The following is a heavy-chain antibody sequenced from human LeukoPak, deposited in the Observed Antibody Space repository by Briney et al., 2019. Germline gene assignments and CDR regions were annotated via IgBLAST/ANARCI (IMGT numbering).Heavy chain of an antibody. CDR3: AREDLYCSGGSCYDWFDP. D-gene: IGHD2-15*01. J-gene: IGHJ5*02. CDR2: IYSGGST. Sequence: GGSLRLSCAASGFTVSSNYMSWVRQAPGKGLEWVSVIYSGGSTYYAYSVKGRFTISRYNSKNTLYLQMNSLRAEDTAVYYCAREDLYCSGGSCYDWFDPWGQGTLVTVSS. CDR1: GFTVSSNY. V-gene: IGHV3-66*02.